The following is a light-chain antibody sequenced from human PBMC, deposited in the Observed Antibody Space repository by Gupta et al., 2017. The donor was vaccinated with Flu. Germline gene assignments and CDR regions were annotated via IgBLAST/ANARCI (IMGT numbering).Light chain of an antibody. CDR3: SSGTSSTTLV. J-gene: IGLJ2*01. Sequence: QSALTQPASVSGSPGQSIAISCTGTSPDIGSHKYVSWYQQHPGKAPQLLIYDVTNRPSGVTTRFSGSKSGDTASLTISGLQEEDEADYYCSSGTSSTTLVFGGGTRLTVL. V-gene: IGLV2-14*01. CDR1: SPDIGSHKY. CDR2: DVT.